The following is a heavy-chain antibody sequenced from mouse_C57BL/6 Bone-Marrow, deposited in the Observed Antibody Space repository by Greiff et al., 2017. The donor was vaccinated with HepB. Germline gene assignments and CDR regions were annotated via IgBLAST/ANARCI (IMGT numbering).Heavy chain of an antibody. J-gene: IGHJ1*03. CDR1: GYTFTSYW. Sequence: VQLQQSGTVLARPGASVKMSCKTSGYTFTSYWMHWVKQRPGQGLEWIGAIYPGNSDTSYNQKFKGKAKLTAVTSASTAYMELSSLTNEDSAVYYCTRYYGSHWYFDVWGTGTTVTVSS. CDR3: TRYYGSHWYFDV. D-gene: IGHD1-1*01. CDR2: IYPGNSDT. V-gene: IGHV1-5*01.